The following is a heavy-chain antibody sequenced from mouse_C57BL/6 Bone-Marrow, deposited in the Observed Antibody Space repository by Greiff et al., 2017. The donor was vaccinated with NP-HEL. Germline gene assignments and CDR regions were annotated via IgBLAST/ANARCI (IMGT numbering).Heavy chain of an antibody. CDR3: ARDDGYY. J-gene: IGHJ2*01. CDR1: GFTFSSYA. D-gene: IGHD2-3*01. CDR2: ISDGGSYT. Sequence: EVKLEESGGGLVKPGGSLKLSCAASGFTFSSYAMSWVRQTPEKRLEWVATISDGGSYTYYPDNVKGRFTISRDNAKNNLYLQMSHLKSEDTAMYYCARDDGYYWGQGTTLTVSS. V-gene: IGHV5-4*01.